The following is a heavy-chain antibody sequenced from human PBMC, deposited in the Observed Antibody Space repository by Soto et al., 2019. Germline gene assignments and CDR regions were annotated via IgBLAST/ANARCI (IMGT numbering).Heavy chain of an antibody. CDR2: INAGDDST. CDR1: GYAYTNYV. J-gene: IGHJ4*02. Sequence: QVQLVQSGAEVKKPGASVKVSCKASGYAYTNYVMHWVRQAPGQRLEWMGSINAGDDSTKYSQKFQGRVTITTDTSSSTPYMELSSLRSEDTAVYYCARESSYPLDYWGQGTLVTVSS. CDR3: ARESSYPLDY. V-gene: IGHV1-3*01. D-gene: IGHD3-16*02.